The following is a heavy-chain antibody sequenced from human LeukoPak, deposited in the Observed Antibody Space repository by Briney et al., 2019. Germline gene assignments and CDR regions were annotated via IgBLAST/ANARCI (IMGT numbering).Heavy chain of an antibody. CDR3: ARGKYYFDY. Sequence: GGSLRLSCAVSGFTFSSYWMTWVRQAPGKGLEWVANIKQDGSEKYYVDSVKGRFTISRDNAKNSLYLQMSSLRAEDTAVYYCARGKYYFDYWGQGTLVTVSS. CDR1: GFTFSSYW. J-gene: IGHJ4*02. V-gene: IGHV3-7*04. CDR2: IKQDGSEK.